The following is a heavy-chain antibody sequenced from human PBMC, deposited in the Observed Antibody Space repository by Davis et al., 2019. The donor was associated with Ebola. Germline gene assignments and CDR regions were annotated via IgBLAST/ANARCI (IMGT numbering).Heavy chain of an antibody. CDR2: INPNSGGT. V-gene: IGHV1-2*02. CDR1: GYTFTSYG. CDR3: ARAYAPIVGGDCYY. J-gene: IGHJ4*02. D-gene: IGHD2-21*01. Sequence: ASVKVSCKASGYTFTSYGISWVRQAPGQGLEWMGWINPNSGGTHYAQKFQGRVTMTRDTSISTAYMELSRLRSDDTAVYYCARAYAPIVGGDCYYWGQGTLVTVSS.